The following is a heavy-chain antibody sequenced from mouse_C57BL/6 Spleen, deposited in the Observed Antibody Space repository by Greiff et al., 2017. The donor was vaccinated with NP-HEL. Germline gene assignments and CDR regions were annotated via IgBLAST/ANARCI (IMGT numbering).Heavy chain of an antibody. CDR3: TEGSRKKNYFDY. CDR2: IRLKSDNYAT. CDR1: GFTFSNYW. D-gene: IGHD1-1*01. V-gene: IGHV6-3*01. J-gene: IGHJ2*01. Sequence: EVKVVESGGGLVQPGGSMKLSCVASGFTFSNYWMNWVRQSPEKGLEWVAQIRLKSDNYATHYAESVKGRFTISRDDSKSSVYLQMNNLRAEDTGIYYCTEGSRKKNYFDYWGQGTTLTVSS.